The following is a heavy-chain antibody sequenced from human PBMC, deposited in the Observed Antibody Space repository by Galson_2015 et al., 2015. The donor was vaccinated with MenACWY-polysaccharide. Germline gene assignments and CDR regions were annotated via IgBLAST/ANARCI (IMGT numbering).Heavy chain of an antibody. CDR3: AREPTYSGSFGWFGP. V-gene: IGHV4-61*01. J-gene: IGHJ5*02. CDR1: GGSVTTDTYY. Sequence: SETLSLTCTVSGGSVTTDTYYWSWLRQPPGRGLEWIGYMSYSGRGNSNPSLKSRVTVSIDTSKNQFSLRLTSMTAADTAIYYCAREPTYSGSFGWFGPWGQGTLVTVSS. D-gene: IGHD1-26*01. CDR2: MSYSGRG.